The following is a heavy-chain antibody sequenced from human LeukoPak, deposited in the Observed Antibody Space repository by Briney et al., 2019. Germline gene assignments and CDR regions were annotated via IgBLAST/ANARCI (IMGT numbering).Heavy chain of an antibody. V-gene: IGHV1-69*13. D-gene: IGHD6-13*01. CDR2: IIPIFGTA. CDR3: ARPQGIAAAGPNRDYYYYGMDV. J-gene: IGHJ6*02. CDR1: GGTFSSYA. Sequence: SVKVSCKASGGTFSSYAISWVRQAPGQGLEWMGGIIPIFGTANYAQKFQGRVTITADESTSTAYMELSSLRSEDTAVYYCARPQGIAAAGPNRDYYYYGMDVWGQGTTVTVSS.